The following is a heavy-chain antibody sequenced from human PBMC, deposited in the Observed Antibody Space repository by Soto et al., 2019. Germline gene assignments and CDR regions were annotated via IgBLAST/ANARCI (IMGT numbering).Heavy chain of an antibody. CDR3: ARDHKDTAMAPNWFDP. J-gene: IGHJ5*02. CDR1: GGSISSGDYY. V-gene: IGHV4-30-4*01. D-gene: IGHD5-18*01. CDR2: IYYSGST. Sequence: SETLSLTCTVSGGSISSGDYYWSWIRQPPGKGLEWIGYIYYSGSTYYNPSLKSRVTISVDTSKNQFSLKLSSVTAADTAVYYCARDHKDTAMAPNWFDPWGKGTLVTVSS.